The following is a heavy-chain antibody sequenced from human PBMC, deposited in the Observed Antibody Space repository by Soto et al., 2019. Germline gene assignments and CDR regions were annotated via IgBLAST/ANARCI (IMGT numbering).Heavy chain of an antibody. CDR1: GFTFSRYS. CDR2: ITSTSSHI. CDR3: AREGPILMTASDDFHI. V-gene: IGHV3-21*06. D-gene: IGHD2-21*02. Sequence: EVRLVESGGGLVKPGGSLRLSCTASGFTFSRYSMNWVRQAPGKGLEWISSITSTSSHIYYTDSLKGRFTSSRDNANDSLYLQMNRLRAEDTAVYFCAREGPILMTASDDFHIWGQGPMVTVSS. J-gene: IGHJ3*02.